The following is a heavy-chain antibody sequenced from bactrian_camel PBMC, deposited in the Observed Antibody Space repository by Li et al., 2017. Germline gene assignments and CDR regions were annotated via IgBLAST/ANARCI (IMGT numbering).Heavy chain of an antibody. D-gene: IGHD5*01. Sequence: DVQLVESGGGSVEAGGSLTLSCVMTGYFYTAACMAWFRQVPGKGREGVAALYTSGDRIYYADSVEGRFTISSDKDKNTVTLQMNSLKPEDSATYFCAAEVSPGVSCYRWPNRGAWGQGTQVTVS. V-gene: IGHV3S40*01. J-gene: IGHJ6*01. CDR2: LYTSGDRI. CDR1: GYFYTAAC. CDR3: AAEVSPGVSCYRWPNRGA.